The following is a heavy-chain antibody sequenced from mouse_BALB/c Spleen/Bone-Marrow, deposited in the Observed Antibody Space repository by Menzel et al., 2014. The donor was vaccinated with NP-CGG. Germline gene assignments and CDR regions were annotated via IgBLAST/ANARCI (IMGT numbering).Heavy chain of an antibody. Sequence: DLVKPGASVKLSCKASGDTSTSYWSNWIKQRPGQGLEWIGRFAPGSGNTYFNEMFKGKATLTVDTSSSTAYIQLSSLSSEDSAVYFCARARSTVITTWYFDVWGAGTTVTVSS. CDR2: FAPGSGNT. J-gene: IGHJ1*01. D-gene: IGHD2-4*01. CDR3: ARARSTVITTWYFDV. CDR1: GDTSTSYW. V-gene: IGHV1S41*01.